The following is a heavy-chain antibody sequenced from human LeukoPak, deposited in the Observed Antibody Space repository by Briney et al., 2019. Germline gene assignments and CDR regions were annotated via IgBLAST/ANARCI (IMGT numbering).Heavy chain of an antibody. CDR2: ISGSGGST. CDR1: GFTFSSYW. J-gene: IGHJ5*02. Sequence: PGGSLRLSCAASGFTFSSYWMSWVRQAPGKGLEWVSAISGSGGSTYYADSVKGRFTISRDNSKNTLYLQMNSLRAEDTAVYYCAKDRIAMVTNWFDPWGQGTLVTVSS. CDR3: AKDRIAMVTNWFDP. V-gene: IGHV3-23*01. D-gene: IGHD5-18*01.